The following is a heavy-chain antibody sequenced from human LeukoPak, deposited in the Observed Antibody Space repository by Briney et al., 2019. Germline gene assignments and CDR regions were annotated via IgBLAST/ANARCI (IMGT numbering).Heavy chain of an antibody. CDR3: ARHLYSYGWVDY. CDR2: VSYTGST. CDR1: GASVSEEH. Sequence: SETLSLTCTVSGASVSEEHWSWLRQPPGKGLEWIGYVSYTGSTNYNPSLESRAAMSLDASKNQSSLKLSSVTAADTAVYYCARHLYSYGWVDYWGQGTLVTVSS. D-gene: IGHD3-16*02. J-gene: IGHJ4*02. V-gene: IGHV4-59*08.